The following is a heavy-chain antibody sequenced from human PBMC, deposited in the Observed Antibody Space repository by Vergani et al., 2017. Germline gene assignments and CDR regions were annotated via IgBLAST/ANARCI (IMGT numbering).Heavy chain of an antibody. J-gene: IGHJ5*01. V-gene: IGHV2-26*01. CDR3: ARTSGRTITCHSKACWFDS. CDR2: IFSNDEK. Sequence: QVTLKESGPVLVKPTETLTLTCTVSGFSLSNARMGVSWIRQPPGKALEWLAHIFSNDEKSYSTSLKSRLTISKDTSKSQVVLTMTTMDPVDTATYYCARTSGRTITCHSKACWFDSRGQGILVTVSS. D-gene: IGHD3-10*01. CDR1: GFSLSNARMG.